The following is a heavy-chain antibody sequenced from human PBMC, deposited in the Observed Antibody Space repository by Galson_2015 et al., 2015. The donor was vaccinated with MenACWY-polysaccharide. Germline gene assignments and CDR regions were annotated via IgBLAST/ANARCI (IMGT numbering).Heavy chain of an antibody. Sequence: SLRLSCAASGFTFNSFGMSWVRQAPGKGLEWVAFMRYDGSDKYYVDSVKGRFTISRDNSRNTLYLQMNSLRAEDTAVYFCVKGGYFSTRTCYNIACFDLWGQGTLVTVS. J-gene: IGHJ5*02. D-gene: IGHD2-2*01. CDR3: VKGGYFSTRTCYNIACFDL. V-gene: IGHV3-30*02. CDR1: GFTFNSFG. CDR2: MRYDGSDK.